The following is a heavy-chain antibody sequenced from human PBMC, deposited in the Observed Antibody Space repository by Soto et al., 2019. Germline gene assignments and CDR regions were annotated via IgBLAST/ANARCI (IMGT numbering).Heavy chain of an antibody. J-gene: IGHJ5*02. Sequence: ASVKVFCKASGYTFTKHDINWVRQATGHGLEWMGWMNPNTGNTVYAQKFQGRVTMTRNTSITTAYMELSSLRSDDTAVYYCASGQPYGFWSGYNWFDPWGQGPLVTVSS. D-gene: IGHD3-3*01. V-gene: IGHV1-8*01. CDR1: GYTFTKHD. CDR3: ASGQPYGFWSGYNWFDP. CDR2: MNPNTGNT.